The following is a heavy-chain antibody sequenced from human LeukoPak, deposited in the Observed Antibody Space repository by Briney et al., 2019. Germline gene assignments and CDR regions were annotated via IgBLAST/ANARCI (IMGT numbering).Heavy chain of an antibody. Sequence: VASVKVSCKASGYTFTGYYMHWVRQAPGQGLEWMGRINPNSGGTNYAQKFQGRVTITTDESTSTAYMELSSLRSEDTAVYYCARREEYSYGLVFDYWGQGTLVTVSS. V-gene: IGHV1-2*06. CDR2: INPNSGGT. D-gene: IGHD5-18*01. CDR3: ARREEYSYGLVFDY. J-gene: IGHJ4*02. CDR1: GYTFTGYY.